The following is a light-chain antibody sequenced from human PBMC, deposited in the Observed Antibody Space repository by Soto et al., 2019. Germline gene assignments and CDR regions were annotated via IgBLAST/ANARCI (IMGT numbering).Light chain of an antibody. CDR3: GSITRSSTSV. V-gene: IGLV2-14*01. J-gene: IGLJ1*01. Sequence: QSVLSQPASVSGSPGQSITISCTGTRSDVGGFEYVSWYQHQPGKAPNLIIYDVTKRPSGVSNRFSGSKSGNTASLTISGIQAEDEGDYYCGSITRSSTSVFGTGTKLTVL. CDR1: RSDVGGFEY. CDR2: DVT.